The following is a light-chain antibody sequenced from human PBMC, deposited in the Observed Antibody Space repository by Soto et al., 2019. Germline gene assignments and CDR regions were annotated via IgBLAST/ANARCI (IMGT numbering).Light chain of an antibody. Sequence: QSALTQPRSVSGSPGQSVTISCTGTSRDVGGSDYVSWFQHYPGKGPKLLIYDVTRRPSGVPDRFSGSTSGNTASLTISGLQVEDEADYYCCSHAGSYTFRVFGTGTKVTVL. CDR2: DVT. J-gene: IGLJ1*01. V-gene: IGLV2-11*01. CDR3: CSHAGSYTFRV. CDR1: SRDVGGSDY.